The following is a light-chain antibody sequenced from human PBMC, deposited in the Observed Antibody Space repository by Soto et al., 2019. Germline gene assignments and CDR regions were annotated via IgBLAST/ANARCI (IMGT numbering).Light chain of an antibody. J-gene: IGKJ3*01. CDR2: DAS. CDR1: QSVSSN. Sequence: ETVMTQSPATLSVSPGERPTLSCRASQSVSSNLAWYQQKPGQAPRLLIYDASTRATGIPARFSGSGSGTECTRTISSLQSEDFAVYYCQQYNTWPLPFGPGTKVDIK. CDR3: QQYNTWPLP. V-gene: IGKV3-15*01.